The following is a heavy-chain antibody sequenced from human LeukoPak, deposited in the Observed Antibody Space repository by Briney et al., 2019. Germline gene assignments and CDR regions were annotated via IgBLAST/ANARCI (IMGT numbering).Heavy chain of an antibody. D-gene: IGHD3-22*01. CDR2: IYYSGST. Sequence: PSETLSLTCTVSGGSISSYYWNWIRQPPGKGLEWSGYIYYSGSTNYSPSLKSRVTISVDTSKNQFSLKLSSVTAADTAVYYCARGADSSGYYSIFYFDYWGQGTLVTVSS. J-gene: IGHJ4*02. CDR1: GGSISSYY. V-gene: IGHV4-59*01. CDR3: ARGADSSGYYSIFYFDY.